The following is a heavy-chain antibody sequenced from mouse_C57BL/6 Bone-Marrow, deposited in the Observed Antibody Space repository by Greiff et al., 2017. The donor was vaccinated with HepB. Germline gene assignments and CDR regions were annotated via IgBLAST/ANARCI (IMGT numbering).Heavy chain of an antibody. V-gene: IGHV6-6*01. CDR2: IRNKANNHAT. CDR3: TGGGGERDFDY. Sequence: EVKVEESGGGLVQPGGSMKLSCAASGFTFSDAWMDWVRQSPEKGLEWVAEIRNKANNHATYYAESVKGRFTISRDDSKSSVYLQMNSLRAEDTGIYYGTGGGGERDFDYWGQGTTLTVSS. CDR1: GFTFSDAW. J-gene: IGHJ2*01.